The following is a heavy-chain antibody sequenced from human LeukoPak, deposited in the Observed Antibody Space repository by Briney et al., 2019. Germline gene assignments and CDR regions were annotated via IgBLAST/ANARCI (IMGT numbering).Heavy chain of an antibody. Sequence: ASVKVSCKASGYTFTSYGISWVRQAPGQGLEWMGIINPSGGSTSYAQKFQGRVTMTRDTSTGTVYMELSSLRSEDTAVYYCARDLSYYDFWSGYPGMDVWGKGTTVTVSS. J-gene: IGHJ6*04. CDR3: ARDLSYYDFWSGYPGMDV. D-gene: IGHD3-3*01. CDR1: GYTFTSYG. V-gene: IGHV1-46*01. CDR2: INPSGGST.